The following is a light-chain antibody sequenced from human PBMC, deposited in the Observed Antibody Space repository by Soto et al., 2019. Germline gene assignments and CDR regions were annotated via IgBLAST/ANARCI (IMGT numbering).Light chain of an antibody. CDR3: CSYAHSSTVV. CDR1: SSDVGCYNL. Sequence: QSVLTQPASVSGSPGQSITISCTGTSSDVGCYNLVSWYQHHPGTAPKLMIYEGTKRPSGVSNRFSGSKSGNTASLTISGLQAEDEADYYCCSYAHSSTVVFGGGTKVTVL. CDR2: EGT. V-gene: IGLV2-23*01. J-gene: IGLJ2*01.